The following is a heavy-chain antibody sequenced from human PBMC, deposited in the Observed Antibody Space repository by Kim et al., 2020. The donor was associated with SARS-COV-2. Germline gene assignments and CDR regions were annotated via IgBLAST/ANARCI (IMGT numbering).Heavy chain of an antibody. D-gene: IGHD6-19*01. CDR3: VRPTQYISAHYGY. Sequence: SNPPMKSQVTIFVETSKNQFSLKVSSVTAADTAVYYCVRPTQYISAHYGYWGQGTLVTVSS. J-gene: IGHJ4*02. V-gene: IGHV4-39*01.